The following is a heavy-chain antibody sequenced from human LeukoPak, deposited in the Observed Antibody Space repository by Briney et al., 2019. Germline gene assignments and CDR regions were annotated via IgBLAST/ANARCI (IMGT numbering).Heavy chain of an antibody. Sequence: MPSETLPLTCAVYGGSFSGYYWSWIRQPPGKGLEWIGEINHSGSTNYNPSLKSRVTISVDTSKNQFSLKLSSVTAADTAVYYCARGTSMSIGEDIVVVPAAMYSDYWGQGTLVTVSS. CDR3: ARGTSMSIGEDIVVVPAAMYSDY. J-gene: IGHJ4*02. V-gene: IGHV4-34*01. CDR2: INHSGST. D-gene: IGHD2-2*01. CDR1: GGSFSGYY.